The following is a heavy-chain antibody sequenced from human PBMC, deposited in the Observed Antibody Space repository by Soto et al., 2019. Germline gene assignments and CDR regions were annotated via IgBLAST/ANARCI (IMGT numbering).Heavy chain of an antibody. CDR2: IYYSGST. V-gene: IGHV4-31*03. J-gene: IGHJ5*02. Sequence: QVQLQESGPGLVKPSQTLSLTCTVSGASISSGGYYWNWIRQHPGKGLEWIGHIYYSGSTYYNPSXXSRLNISVYTXXSXFXXKLSSVTAADTAVYYCASLRVTMVRGVLPANWFDPWGQGTLVTVSS. D-gene: IGHD3-10*01. CDR3: ASLRVTMVRGVLPANWFDP. CDR1: GASISSGGYY.